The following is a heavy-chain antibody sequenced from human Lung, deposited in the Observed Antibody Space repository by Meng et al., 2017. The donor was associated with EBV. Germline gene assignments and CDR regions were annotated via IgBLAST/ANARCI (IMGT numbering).Heavy chain of an antibody. V-gene: IGHV4-31*03. Sequence: VQLQESGHGLLKPSQPLSLTCTVSGGSISSGGYYWSWIRQHPGKGLEWIGYIYDSGSTYYNPSLKNRVTISVDTSKNQFSLKLSSVTAADTAVYYCAATVNDGYFDYWGQGTLVTVAS. CDR3: AATVNDGYFDY. J-gene: IGHJ4*02. CDR2: IYDSGST. CDR1: GGSISSGGYY. D-gene: IGHD4-11*01.